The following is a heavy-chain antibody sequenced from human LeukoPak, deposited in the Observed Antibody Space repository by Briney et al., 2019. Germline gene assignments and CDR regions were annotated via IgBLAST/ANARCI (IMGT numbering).Heavy chain of an antibody. CDR3: ARGMTTYFDY. CDR1: GFTFSSYE. D-gene: IGHD4-11*01. Sequence: GGSLRLSCAASGFTFSSYEMNWVRQAPGKGLEWVSYISSSGSTIYYADSVKGRSTISRDNAKNSLYLQMNSLRAEDTAVYYCARGMTTYFDYWGQGTLVTVSS. CDR2: ISSSGSTI. J-gene: IGHJ4*02. V-gene: IGHV3-48*03.